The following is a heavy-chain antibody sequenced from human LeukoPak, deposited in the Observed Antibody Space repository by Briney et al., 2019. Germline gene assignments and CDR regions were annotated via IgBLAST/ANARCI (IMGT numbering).Heavy chain of an antibody. CDR3: ASAVSYHDSSGYSDIDSYYYGMDV. CDR1: GYRFTSYW. V-gene: IGHV5-51*01. Sequence: GESLKISCKGSGYRFTSYWIGWVRQMPGKGLEWMGIIYPGDSDTRYSPSFQGQVTISADKSISTAYLQWSSLKASDTAMYYCASAVSYHDSSGYSDIDSYYYGMDVWGQGTTVTVSS. J-gene: IGHJ6*02. CDR2: IYPGDSDT. D-gene: IGHD3-22*01.